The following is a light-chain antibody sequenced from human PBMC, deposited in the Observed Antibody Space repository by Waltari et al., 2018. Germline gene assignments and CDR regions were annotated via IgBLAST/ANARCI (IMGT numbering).Light chain of an antibody. CDR1: QGISNY. CDR2: DAS. V-gene: IGKV1-33*01. J-gene: IGKJ4*01. Sequence: DIQMTQSPSSLSASVGDRVTITCQASQGISNYLNWYQQKPGKAPKLLIYDASNLETGVPSRFSGSGSGTDFTFTISSLQPEDFAVYYCQQRSNWPTFGGGTKVEIK. CDR3: QQRSNWPT.